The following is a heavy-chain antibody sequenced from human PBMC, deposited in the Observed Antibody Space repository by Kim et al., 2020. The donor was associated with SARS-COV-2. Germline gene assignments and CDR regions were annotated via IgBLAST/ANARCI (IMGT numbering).Heavy chain of an antibody. CDR3: TTSPSITMVRGVISDV. Sequence: GGSLRLSCAASGFTFSNAWMSWVRQAPGKGLEWVGRIKSKTDGGTTDYAAPVKGRFTISRDDSKNTLYLQMNSLKTEDTAVYYCTTSPSITMVRGVISDVWGQGTTVTVSS. CDR2: IKSKTDGGTT. CDR1: GFTFSNAW. D-gene: IGHD3-10*01. J-gene: IGHJ6*02. V-gene: IGHV3-15*01.